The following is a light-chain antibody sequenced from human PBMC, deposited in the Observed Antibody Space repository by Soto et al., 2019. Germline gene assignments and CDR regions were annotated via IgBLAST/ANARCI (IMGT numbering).Light chain of an antibody. CDR2: DAS. Sequence: IVLTQSPGTLSLSPGERATLSYRASQSVPKSYLAWYQQRPGQAPRLLIYDASNRATGIPDRFSGSESGTDFTLTISRLEPEDFAVYYCHQYAWSPLTFGQGTRLEMK. J-gene: IGKJ5*01. CDR1: QSVPKSY. V-gene: IGKV3-20*01. CDR3: HQYAWSPLT.